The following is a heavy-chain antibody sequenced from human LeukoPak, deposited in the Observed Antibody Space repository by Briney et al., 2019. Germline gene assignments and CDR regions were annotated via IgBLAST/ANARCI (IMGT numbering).Heavy chain of an antibody. J-gene: IGHJ4*02. CDR2: ISMSNSYI. Sequence: GGSLRLSCAASGFTFSSYSMNWVRQAPGEGLEWVSSISMSNSYIHYAASVKGRFPLYRHKAKNSLYLQINSLRAEDTAVYYCARRKGYCSGGSCFSLDYWGQGTMVTVSS. D-gene: IGHD2-15*01. CDR1: GFTFSSYS. CDR3: ARRKGYCSGGSCFSLDY. V-gene: IGHV3-21*01.